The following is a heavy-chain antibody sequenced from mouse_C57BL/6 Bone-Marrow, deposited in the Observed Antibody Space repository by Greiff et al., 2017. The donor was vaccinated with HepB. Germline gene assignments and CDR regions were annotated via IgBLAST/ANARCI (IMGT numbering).Heavy chain of an antibody. Sequence: EVKVVESGGGLVKPGGSLKLSCAASGFTFSSYAMSWVRQTPEKRLEWVATISDGGSYTYYPDNVKGRFTISRDNAKNNLYLQMSHLKSEDTAMYYCARGPDAYWGQGTLVTVSA. J-gene: IGHJ3*01. V-gene: IGHV5-4*03. CDR2: ISDGGSYT. CDR3: ARGPDAY. CDR1: GFTFSSYA.